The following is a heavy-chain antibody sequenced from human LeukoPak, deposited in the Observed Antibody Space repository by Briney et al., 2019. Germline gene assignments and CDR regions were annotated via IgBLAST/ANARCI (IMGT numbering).Heavy chain of an antibody. V-gene: IGHV1-2*02. CDR1: GYTFTGYY. D-gene: IGHD6-19*01. J-gene: IGHJ5*02. Sequence: SVRVSCTPSGYTFTGYYMDWVRQAPGQGLGWMGWINPKRGGTNYAQKFQGRVTMTRDTSISTANMELSRLRSDDTAVYYCARDAQNGYSSGWYGSPWFDPWGQGTLVTVSS. CDR2: INPKRGGT. CDR3: ARDAQNGYSSGWYGSPWFDP.